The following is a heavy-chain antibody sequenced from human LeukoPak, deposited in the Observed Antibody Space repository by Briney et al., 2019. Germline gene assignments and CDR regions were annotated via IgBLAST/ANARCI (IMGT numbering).Heavy chain of an antibody. V-gene: IGHV3-23*01. J-gene: IGHJ4*02. CDR1: GFTFSSYA. Sequence: GGSLRLSCAVSGFTFSSYAIGWVRQAPGEGLEWVSVISGSGGSTYYEDYMQGRFTISRDNSKNTLYLQMNSLRAEDTAVYYCAKGGSSSSYSHSDNWGQGTLVTVSS. D-gene: IGHD2-2*02. CDR3: AKGGSSSSYSHSDN. CDR2: ISGSGGST.